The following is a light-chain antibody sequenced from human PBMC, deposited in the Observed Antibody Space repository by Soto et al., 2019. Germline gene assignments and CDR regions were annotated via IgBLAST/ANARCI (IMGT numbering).Light chain of an antibody. J-gene: IGKJ4*01. Sequence: AIRMTQSPSSFSASTGDIVTITCRASQGISSNLAWYQVKPGKAPRLLIYTASYLESGVPSRFSDSGSGTDFTLTISSLQSEDFAVYYCHQYFSYPLTFGGGTKVEIK. CDR2: TAS. CDR1: QGISSN. V-gene: IGKV1-8*01. CDR3: HQYFSYPLT.